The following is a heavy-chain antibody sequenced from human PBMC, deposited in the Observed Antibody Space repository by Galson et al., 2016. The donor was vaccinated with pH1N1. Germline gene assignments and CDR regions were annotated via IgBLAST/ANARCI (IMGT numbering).Heavy chain of an antibody. D-gene: IGHD2-21*02. Sequence: QSGAEVTKPGESLKISCTGSGYDFSNYWIGWVRQMPGKGLEWMGIIYPGDSDTRYSPSFQGQFTISADKSIDTAFLQWNSLKASDTAMYYCARHRGGGGGDSYYFDYWGQGALVTVSS. J-gene: IGHJ4*02. CDR2: IYPGDSDT. V-gene: IGHV5-51*03. CDR3: ARHRGGGGGDSYYFDY. CDR1: GYDFSNYW.